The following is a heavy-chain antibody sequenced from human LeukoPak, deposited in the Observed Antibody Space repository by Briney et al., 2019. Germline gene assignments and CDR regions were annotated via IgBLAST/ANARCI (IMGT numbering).Heavy chain of an antibody. CDR2: IYHSGST. CDR3: ARDFITIFGVDHNWFDP. D-gene: IGHD3-3*01. Sequence: SQTLSLTCTVSGGSISSGGYYWSWIRQPPGKGLEWIGYIYHSGSTNYNPSLKSRVTMSVDTSKNQFSLKLSSVTAADTAVYYCARDFITIFGVDHNWFDPWGQGTLVTVSS. J-gene: IGHJ5*02. V-gene: IGHV4-30-2*01. CDR1: GGSISSGGYY.